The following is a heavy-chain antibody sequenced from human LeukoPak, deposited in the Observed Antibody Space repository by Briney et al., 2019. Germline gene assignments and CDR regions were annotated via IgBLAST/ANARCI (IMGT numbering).Heavy chain of an antibody. CDR2: IIPILGIA. V-gene: IGHV1-69*04. CDR1: GGTFSSYA. Sequence: GASVKVSCKASGGTFSSYAISWVRQAPGQGLEWMGRIIPILGIANYAQKFQGRVTITAGKSTSTAYMELSSLRSEDTAVYYCARGPLVEATSFDYWGQGTLVTVSS. D-gene: IGHD1-26*01. J-gene: IGHJ4*02. CDR3: ARGPLVEATSFDY.